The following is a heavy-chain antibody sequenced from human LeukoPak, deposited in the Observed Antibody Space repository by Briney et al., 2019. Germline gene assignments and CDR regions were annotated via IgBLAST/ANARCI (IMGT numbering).Heavy chain of an antibody. CDR3: ARRVYDGGYYDSSGSYYFDY. V-gene: IGHV3-48*01. D-gene: IGHD3-22*01. CDR1: GFTFSSYS. Sequence: GGSLRLSCAASGFTFSSYSMNWVRQAPGKGLEWVSYISSSSSTIYYADSVKGRFTISRDNDKNSLYLQMNSLRAEDTAVYYCARRVYDGGYYDSSGSYYFDYWGQGTLVTVSS. J-gene: IGHJ4*02. CDR2: ISSSSSTI.